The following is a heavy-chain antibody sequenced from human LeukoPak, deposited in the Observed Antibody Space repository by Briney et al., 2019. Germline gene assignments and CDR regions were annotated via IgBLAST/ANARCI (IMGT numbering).Heavy chain of an antibody. CDR1: GYTFTGHY. V-gene: IGHV1-2*02. CDR3: ARVQGYCSDGRCLF. Sequence: ASVKVSCKASGYTFTGHYMHWVRQAPGQGLEWMGWVNPKSGDTDYAQKFKDRVTMTRDTSITTAYMELTRLTSDDTAVYYCARVQGYCSDGRCLFWGQGTLVTVSS. J-gene: IGHJ4*02. CDR2: VNPKSGDT. D-gene: IGHD2-15*01.